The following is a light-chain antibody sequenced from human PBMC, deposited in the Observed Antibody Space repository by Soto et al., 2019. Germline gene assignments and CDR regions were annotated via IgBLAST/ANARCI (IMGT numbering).Light chain of an antibody. Sequence: QSVLTQPASVSGSPGQSIAISCTGTSSDVGVYKYVSWYQHHPGKAPKLIIYDVSARPSGVSDRFSGSKSGNTASLTISGLQGKDEADYYCSSNITTNTVIFGGGTKLTVL. J-gene: IGLJ2*01. V-gene: IGLV2-14*01. CDR3: SSNITTNTVI. CDR2: DVS. CDR1: SSDVGVYKY.